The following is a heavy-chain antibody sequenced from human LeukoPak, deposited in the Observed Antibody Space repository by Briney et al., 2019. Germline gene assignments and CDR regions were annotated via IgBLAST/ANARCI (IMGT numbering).Heavy chain of an antibody. Sequence: PSETLSLTCTVSGGSISSSSYYWGWIRQPPGKGLEWIGSLYCSGSTYYNPSLKTRVTISVDTSKNQFSLKLSSVTAADTAVYYCARHGDNYDFWSGSDYWGQGTLVTVSS. CDR1: GGSISSSSYY. V-gene: IGHV4-39*01. J-gene: IGHJ4*02. D-gene: IGHD3-3*01. CDR2: LYCSGST. CDR3: ARHGDNYDFWSGSDY.